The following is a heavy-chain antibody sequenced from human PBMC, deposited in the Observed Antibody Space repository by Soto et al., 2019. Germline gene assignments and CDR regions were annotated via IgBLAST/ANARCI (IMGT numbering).Heavy chain of an antibody. CDR2: IWYDGSNK. CDR1: GFTFSSYG. D-gene: IGHD6-13*01. CDR3: ARDRQQLERDDY. V-gene: IGHV3-33*01. Sequence: QVQLVESGGGVVQPGRSLRLSCAASGFTFSSYGMHWVRQAPGKGLEWVAVIWYDGSNKYYADSVKGRFTISRDNSKNPLYLQMNSLRAEDTAVYYCARDRQQLERDDYWGQGTLVTVSS. J-gene: IGHJ4*02.